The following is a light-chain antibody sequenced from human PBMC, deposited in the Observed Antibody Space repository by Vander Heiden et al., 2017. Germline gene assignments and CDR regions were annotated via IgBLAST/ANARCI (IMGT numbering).Light chain of an antibody. V-gene: IGLV6-57*02. J-gene: IGLJ3*02. CDR1: SGSIDSNH. CDR2: EDD. Sequence: HSVSEPPGKTVTISCTGSSGSIDSNHVQWYQQRPGSAPTTVIYEDDQRPSGVPDRFSGSIDRSSNSASLSISRLATEDEAEYYCQSYDSNNWVFGGGTKLTVL. CDR3: QSYDSNNWV.